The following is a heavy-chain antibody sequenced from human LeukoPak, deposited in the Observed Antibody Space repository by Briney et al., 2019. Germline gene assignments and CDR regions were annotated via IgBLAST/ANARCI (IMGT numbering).Heavy chain of an antibody. CDR2: IGGGTGSA. CDR1: GFTFSSYA. V-gene: IGHV3-23*01. D-gene: IGHD6-13*01. CDR3: ASGDSISWYSFDH. Sequence: QAGGSLRLSCAASGFTFSSYAMSWVRQAPGKGLEWISVIGGGTGSAYYADSVKGRFIISRDNSKNTLYLQMNSLRAEDMAMYYCASGDSISWYSFDHWGQGTLVTVSS. J-gene: IGHJ4*02.